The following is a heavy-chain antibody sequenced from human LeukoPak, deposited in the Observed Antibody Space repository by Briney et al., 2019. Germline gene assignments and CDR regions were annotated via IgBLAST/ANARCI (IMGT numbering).Heavy chain of an antibody. Sequence: WASVKVSCKASGYTFTGYYIQWVRQAPGQGLEWMGWINPNSGGTNYAQKFQGRVTMTRDTSISTAYMELSRLRSDDTAVYYCARVRCSGGSCYAGWFDPWGQGTLVTVSS. V-gene: IGHV1-2*02. CDR3: ARVRCSGGSCYAGWFDP. D-gene: IGHD2-15*01. CDR2: INPNSGGT. CDR1: GYTFTGYY. J-gene: IGHJ5*02.